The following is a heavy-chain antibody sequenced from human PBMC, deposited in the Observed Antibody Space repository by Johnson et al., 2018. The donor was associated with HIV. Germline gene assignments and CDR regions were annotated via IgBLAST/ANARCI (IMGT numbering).Heavy chain of an antibody. Sequence: VQLVESGGGLVQPGGSLKLSCAASGFTFSGSAMHWVRQASGKGLEWVGRIRSKANSYATAYAASVKGRFTISRVDSKNTAFLQMNSLKTEDTAVYYCARDRIITMIVVVSGAFDIWGQGTMVTVSS. D-gene: IGHD3-22*01. V-gene: IGHV3-73*01. CDR3: ARDRIITMIVVVSGAFDI. CDR1: GFTFSGSA. CDR2: IRSKANSYAT. J-gene: IGHJ3*02.